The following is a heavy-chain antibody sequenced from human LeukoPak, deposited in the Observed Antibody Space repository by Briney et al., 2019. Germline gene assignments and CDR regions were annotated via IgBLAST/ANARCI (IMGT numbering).Heavy chain of an antibody. CDR2: IYYSGST. V-gene: IGHV4-61*08. Sequence: SETLSLTCTVSGGSISSGGYYWSWIRQHPGKGLEWIGYIYYSGSTNYNPSLKSRVTISVDTSKNHFSLNLSSVTAADTAVYYCARGQGTVTTHWGQGTLVTVSS. D-gene: IGHD4-11*01. J-gene: IGHJ4*02. CDR3: ARGQGTVTTH. CDR1: GGSISSGGYY.